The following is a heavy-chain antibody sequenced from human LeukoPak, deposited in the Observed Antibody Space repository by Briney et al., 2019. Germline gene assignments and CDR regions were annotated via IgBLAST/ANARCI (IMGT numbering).Heavy chain of an antibody. D-gene: IGHD3-22*01. V-gene: IGHV1-8*03. J-gene: IGHJ3*02. CDR2: MNPNSGNT. Sequence: ASVKVSCKASGYTFTSYDINWVRQATRQGLEWMGWMNPNSGNTGYAQKFQGRVTITRNTSISTAYMELSSLRSEDTAVYYCATYGRTMIVTDGAFDIWGQGTMVTVSS. CDR3: ATYGRTMIVTDGAFDI. CDR1: GYTFTSYD.